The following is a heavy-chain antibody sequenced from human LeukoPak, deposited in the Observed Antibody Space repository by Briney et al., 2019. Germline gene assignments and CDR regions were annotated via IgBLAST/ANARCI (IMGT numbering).Heavy chain of an antibody. D-gene: IGHD5-12*01. J-gene: IGHJ4*02. V-gene: IGHV3-48*04. CDR3: ARAGSPRNSGYDY. CDR2: IRNSTNAI. Sequence: XXXCAXXGFTXNXXIMNWXXXAPGXGLXXVSYIRNSTNAIYYADSVRGRFTISRDNAKNSLYLQMNTLRAEDTAVYYCARAGSPRNSGYDYWGQGTLVTVSS. CDR1: GFTXNXXI.